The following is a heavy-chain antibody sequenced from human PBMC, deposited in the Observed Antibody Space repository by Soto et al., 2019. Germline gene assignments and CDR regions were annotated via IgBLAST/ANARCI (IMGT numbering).Heavy chain of an antibody. Sequence: EVQLVESGGGLIQPGGSLRLSCAASGFTVSSNYMSWVRQAPGKGLEWVSVIYSGGSTYYADSVKGRFTISRDNSKNTLYLQMNSLRAEDTAVYYCARDLRSGYLSFDYWGQGTLVTVSS. CDR2: IYSGGST. CDR3: ARDLRSGYLSFDY. D-gene: IGHD5-12*01. V-gene: IGHV3-53*01. J-gene: IGHJ4*02. CDR1: GFTVSSNY.